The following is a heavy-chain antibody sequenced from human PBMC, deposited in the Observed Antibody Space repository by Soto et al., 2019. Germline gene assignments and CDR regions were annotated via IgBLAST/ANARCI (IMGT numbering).Heavy chain of an antibody. CDR2: ISAHNGNT. J-gene: IGHJ4*02. Sequence: QVHLVQSGAEVKKPGASVKVSCKASGYTFTSYGITWLRQAPGQGLEWMGWISAHNGNTDYAQKLQGRVIVTRDTSTSTAYIELRSLRSDDTAVYYCARGRYGDYWGQGALVTVSS. V-gene: IGHV1-18*01. CDR1: GYTFTSYG. CDR3: ARGRYGDY. D-gene: IGHD1-1*01.